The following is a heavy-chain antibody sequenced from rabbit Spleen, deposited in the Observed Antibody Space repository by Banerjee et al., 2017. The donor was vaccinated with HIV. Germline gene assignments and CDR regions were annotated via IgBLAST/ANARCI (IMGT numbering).Heavy chain of an antibody. D-gene: IGHD1-1*01. CDR1: GFSFSSSYY. V-gene: IGHV1S45*01. CDR2: IDLVFGSI. CDR3: VRGASSSGYYSL. Sequence: QEQLEESGGDLVKPEGSLTLTCTASGFSFSSSYYMCWVRQAPGKGLEWIGYIDLVFGSIYYATWANGRFTISSHNAQNTLYLQLNSLTAADTATYFCVRGASSSGYYSLWGQGTLVTVS. J-gene: IGHJ3*01.